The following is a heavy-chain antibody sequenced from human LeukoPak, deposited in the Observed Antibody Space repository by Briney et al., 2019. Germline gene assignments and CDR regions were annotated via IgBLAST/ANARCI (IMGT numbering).Heavy chain of an antibody. CDR1: GGSISSYY. D-gene: IGHD6-6*01. CDR3: ARGASIAARDYYYYYMDV. J-gene: IGHJ6*03. V-gene: IGHV4-4*08. Sequence: PSETLSLTCTVSGGSISSYYWSWIRQPPGKGLEWIGRIYTSGSTNYNPSLKSRVTISVDTSKNQFSLKLSSVTAADTAVYYCARGASIAARDYYYYYMDVWGKGTTVTVSS. CDR2: IYTSGST.